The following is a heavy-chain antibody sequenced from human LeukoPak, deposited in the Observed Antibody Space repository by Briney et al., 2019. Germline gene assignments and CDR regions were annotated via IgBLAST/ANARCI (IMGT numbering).Heavy chain of an antibody. V-gene: IGHV1-8*01. Sequence: ASVKVSCKASGYTFTSSDIKWVRQATGQGLEWMGWMNPNSGNTSYAKKFQGRVPMTRNTSISTAYMELSRLRSEDTAVYYCARCHDFDSSGYYYVLDAFDIWGQGTMDTVSS. D-gene: IGHD3-22*01. CDR1: GYTFTSSD. CDR2: MNPNSGNT. J-gene: IGHJ3*02. CDR3: ARCHDFDSSGYYYVLDAFDI.